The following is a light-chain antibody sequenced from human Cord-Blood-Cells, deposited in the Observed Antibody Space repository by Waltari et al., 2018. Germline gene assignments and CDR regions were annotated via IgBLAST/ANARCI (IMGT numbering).Light chain of an antibody. CDR1: SSDVGRYNL. V-gene: IGLV2-23*01. CDR3: CSYAGSSTWV. Sequence: QSALTQPASVSGSPGQSITISCTGTSSDVGRYNLVSWYQQHPGKAPKLMIYEGSKRPSGVYNRFSGSKSGNTASLAISGLQSEDEADYYCCSYAGSSTWVFGGGTKLTVL. J-gene: IGLJ3*02. CDR2: EGS.